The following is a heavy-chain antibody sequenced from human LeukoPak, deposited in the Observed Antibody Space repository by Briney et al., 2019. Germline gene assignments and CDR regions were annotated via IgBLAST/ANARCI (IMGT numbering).Heavy chain of an antibody. CDR3: AKVVAGRYCSSTSCYTMAFDI. D-gene: IGHD2-2*02. J-gene: IGHJ3*02. Sequence: GGSLRLSCAASGFIFSSYAMSWVRQAPGKGLEWVSAISGSGGSTYYADPVKGRFTISRDNSKNTLYLQMNSLRAEDTAVYYCAKVVAGRYCSSTSCYTMAFDIWGQGTMVTVSS. CDR1: GFIFSSYA. CDR2: ISGSGGST. V-gene: IGHV3-23*01.